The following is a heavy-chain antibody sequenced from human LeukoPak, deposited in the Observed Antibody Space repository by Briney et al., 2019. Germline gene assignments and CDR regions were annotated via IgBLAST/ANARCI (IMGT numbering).Heavy chain of an antibody. D-gene: IGHD2-2*01. J-gene: IGHJ6*02. CDR3: ARDRATSNEPYSSSGMDV. CDR1: GGPISSGDYY. CDR2: IYYSGST. V-gene: IGHV4-30-4*01. Sequence: SETLSLTCTVSGGPISSGDYYWSWIRQPPGKGLEWIGYIYYSGSTYYNPSLKSRVTISVDTSKNQFSLKLSPVTAADTAVYYCARDRATSNEPYSSSGMDVWGQGTTVTV.